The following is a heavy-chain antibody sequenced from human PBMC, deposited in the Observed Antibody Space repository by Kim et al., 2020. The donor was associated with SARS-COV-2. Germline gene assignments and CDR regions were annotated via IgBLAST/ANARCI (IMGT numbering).Heavy chain of an antibody. Sequence: SVKVSCKASGGTFSSYAISWVRQAPGQGLEWMGGTIPIFGTANYAQKFQGRVTITADESTSTAYMELSSLRSEDTAVYYCAREVVVAAQTLYYYYYGMDVWGQGTTVTVSS. J-gene: IGHJ6*02. CDR2: TIPIFGTA. CDR3: AREVVVAAQTLYYYYYGMDV. D-gene: IGHD2-15*01. V-gene: IGHV1-69*13. CDR1: GGTFSSYA.